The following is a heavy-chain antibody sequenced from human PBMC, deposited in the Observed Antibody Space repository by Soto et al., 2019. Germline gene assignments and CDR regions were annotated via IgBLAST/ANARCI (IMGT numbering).Heavy chain of an antibody. V-gene: IGHV4-61*01. Sequence: PSETLSLTCAVYGGFVSSGSYYWSWIRQPPGKGLEWIGEMSHSGGTHFNPSLKSRVTISVDTSKNQFSLNIYSVTAADTAVYYCARLVYSNSPYYYYYMDVSGKGTTVTVSS. D-gene: IGHD4-4*01. J-gene: IGHJ6*03. CDR3: ARLVYSNSPYYYYYMDV. CDR1: GGFVSSGSYY. CDR2: MSHSGGT.